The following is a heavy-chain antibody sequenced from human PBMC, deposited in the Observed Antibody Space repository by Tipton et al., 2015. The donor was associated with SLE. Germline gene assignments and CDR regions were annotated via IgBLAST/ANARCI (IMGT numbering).Heavy chain of an antibody. CDR1: GYSISSGYSW. V-gene: IGHV3-7*01. Sequence: LSLTCTVSGYSISSGYSWWVWIRQPPGKGLEWVANIKEDGGEKSYVDSVKGRFTISRDNAKNSLYLQMDNLRPEDTAVYYCATRQGSGWYQSFDYWGQGSLVTVSS. J-gene: IGHJ4*02. CDR3: ATRQGSGWYQSFDY. D-gene: IGHD6-19*01. CDR2: IKEDGGEK.